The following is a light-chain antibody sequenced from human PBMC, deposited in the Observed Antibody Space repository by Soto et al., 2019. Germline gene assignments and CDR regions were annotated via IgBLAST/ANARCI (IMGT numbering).Light chain of an antibody. Sequence: EIVLTQSPGTLSLSPGERATLSCRASQSVNSYLAWYQQKPGQAPRLLIYGASNRATGIPDRFSGSGSGTEFTLTISSLQSEDFAVYYCQQYNNWPQTFGQGTKV. CDR2: GAS. V-gene: IGKV3D-15*01. CDR3: QQYNNWPQT. CDR1: QSVNSY. J-gene: IGKJ1*01.